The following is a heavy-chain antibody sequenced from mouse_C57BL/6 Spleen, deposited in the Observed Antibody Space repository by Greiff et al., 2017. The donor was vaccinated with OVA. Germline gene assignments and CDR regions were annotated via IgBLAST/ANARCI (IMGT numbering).Heavy chain of an antibody. CDR3: TRGDYDWFAY. D-gene: IGHD2-4*01. V-gene: IGHV5-9-1*02. CDR1: GFTFSSYA. CDR2: ISSGGDYI. Sequence: EVKLVESGEGLVKPGGSLKLSCAASGFTFSSYAMSWVRQTPEKRLEWVAYISSGGDYIYYADTVKGRFTISRDNARNTLYLQMSSLKSEDTAMYYCTRGDYDWFAYWGQGTLVTVSA. J-gene: IGHJ3*01.